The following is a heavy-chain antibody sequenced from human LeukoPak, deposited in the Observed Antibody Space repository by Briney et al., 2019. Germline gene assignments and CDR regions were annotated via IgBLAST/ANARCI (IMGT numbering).Heavy chain of an antibody. CDR2: IYHSGST. CDR1: GYSISSGYY. Sequence: PSETLSLTCTVSGYSISSGYYWGWIRQPPGKGLEWIGSIYHSGSTYYNPSLKSRVTISVDTSKNQFSLKLSSVTAADTAVYYCARGYYYDSSGYYYQDYLDYWGQGTLVTVSS. V-gene: IGHV4-38-2*02. D-gene: IGHD3-22*01. J-gene: IGHJ4*02. CDR3: ARGYYYDSSGYYYQDYLDY.